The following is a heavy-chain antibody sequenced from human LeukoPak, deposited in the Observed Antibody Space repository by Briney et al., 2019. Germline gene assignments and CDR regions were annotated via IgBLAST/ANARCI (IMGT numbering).Heavy chain of an antibody. D-gene: IGHD2-21*01. Sequence: AGGSLRLSCVASGFIFRSYAVTWVRQAPGKGLDWVSSITANGDTTYYADSVKGRFTISRDNSKNTLYLQMSSLRAEDTAVYYCATFGVIVRNNYLDYWGQGALVAVSS. CDR1: GFIFRSYA. J-gene: IGHJ4*02. V-gene: IGHV3-23*01. CDR2: ITANGDTT. CDR3: ATFGVIVRNNYLDY.